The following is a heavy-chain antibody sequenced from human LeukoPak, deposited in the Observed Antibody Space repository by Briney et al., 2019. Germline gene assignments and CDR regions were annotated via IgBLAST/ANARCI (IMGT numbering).Heavy chain of an antibody. CDR3: ARDTEMATMGAY. CDR1: GHTFTGYY. J-gene: IGHJ4*02. D-gene: IGHD5-24*01. V-gene: IGHV1-2*02. CDR2: INPNSGGT. Sequence: ASVKVSCKASGHTFTGYYMHWVRQAPGQGLEWMGWINPNSGGTNYAQKFQGRVTTTRDTSISTAYMELSRLRSDDTAVYYCARDTEMATMGAYWGQGTLVTVSS.